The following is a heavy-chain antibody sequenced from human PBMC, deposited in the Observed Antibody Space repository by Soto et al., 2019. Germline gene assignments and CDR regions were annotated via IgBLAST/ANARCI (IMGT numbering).Heavy chain of an antibody. Sequence: GSLRLSCAASGFTFSSYAMSWVLQAPGKGLEWVSAISGSGGSTYYADSVKGRFTISRDNSKNTLYLQMNSLRAEDTAVYYCAKGGSRLIVVVITWVDYWGQGTLVTVSS. D-gene: IGHD3-22*01. V-gene: IGHV3-23*01. J-gene: IGHJ4*02. CDR2: ISGSGGST. CDR3: AKGGSRLIVVVITWVDY. CDR1: GFTFSSYA.